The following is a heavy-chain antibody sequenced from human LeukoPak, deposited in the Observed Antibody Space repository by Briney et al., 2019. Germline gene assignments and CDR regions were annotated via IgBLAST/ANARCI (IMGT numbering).Heavy chain of an antibody. V-gene: IGHV3-30*02. Sequence: GGSLRLSCAAFGFTFSSYGMHWVRQAPGKGLEWVAFIRYDGSNKYYADSVKGRFTISRDNSKNTLYLQMNSLRAEDTAVYYCAKVKSVRSSPKYNWFDPWGQGTLVTVSS. CDR3: AKVKSVRSSPKYNWFDP. D-gene: IGHD4-17*01. CDR1: GFTFSSYG. J-gene: IGHJ5*02. CDR2: IRYDGSNK.